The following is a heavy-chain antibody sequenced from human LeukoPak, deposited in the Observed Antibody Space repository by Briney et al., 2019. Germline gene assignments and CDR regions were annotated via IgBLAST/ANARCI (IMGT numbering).Heavy chain of an antibody. V-gene: IGHV1-69*05. J-gene: IGHJ5*02. Sequence: ASVKVTCKASGGTFISYAISWVRQAPGQGLEWMGGIIPIFGTANYAQKFQGRVTITTDESTSTAYMELSSLRSEDTAVYYCAQFSPGTTVTNNWFDPWGQGTLVTVSS. D-gene: IGHD4-17*01. CDR2: IIPIFGTA. CDR1: GGTFISYA. CDR3: AQFSPGTTVTNNWFDP.